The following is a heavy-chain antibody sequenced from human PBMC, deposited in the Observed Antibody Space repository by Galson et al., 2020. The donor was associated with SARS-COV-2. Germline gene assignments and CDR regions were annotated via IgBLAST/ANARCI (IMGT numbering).Heavy chain of an antibody. D-gene: IGHD6-19*01. Sequence: GGSLRLSCAASGFTFSDYYMSWIRQAPGKGLEWVSYISSSGSTIYYADSVKGRFTISRDNAKNSLYLQMNSLRAEDTAVYYCARESGYSSGWYGGAHYYGMDVWGQGTTVTVSS. CDR3: ARESGYSSGWYGGAHYYGMDV. CDR2: ISSSGSTI. J-gene: IGHJ6*02. V-gene: IGHV3-11*01. CDR1: GFTFSDYY.